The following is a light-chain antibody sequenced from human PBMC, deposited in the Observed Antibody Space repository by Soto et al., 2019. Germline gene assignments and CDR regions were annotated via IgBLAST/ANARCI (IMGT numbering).Light chain of an antibody. J-gene: IGKJ2*01. CDR2: DAS. CDR3: QQYNSYPYT. Sequence: DLQMTQSPSTLSASVGDRVTITCRASQSISSWLAWYQQKPGKAPKLLIYDASSLESGVPSRFSRSGSWAEFTLTISNLQPYDFATYYCQQYNSYPYTFGQGTKLEIK. CDR1: QSISSW. V-gene: IGKV1-5*01.